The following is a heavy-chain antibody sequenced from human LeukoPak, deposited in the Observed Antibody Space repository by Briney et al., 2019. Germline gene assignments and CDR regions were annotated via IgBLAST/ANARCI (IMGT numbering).Heavy chain of an antibody. CDR1: GFTFSSYY. J-gene: IGHJ4*02. CDR2: IYYTGST. CDR3: ARSTYGYPDY. V-gene: IGHV4-59*01. Sequence: GSLRLSCAASGFTFSSYYWSWIRQPPGKGLEWIGYIYYTGSTNYNPSLKSRVTMSVDTSKNHFSLKLSSVTAVDTAVYYCARSTYGYPDYWGQGTLVTVSS. D-gene: IGHD4-17*01.